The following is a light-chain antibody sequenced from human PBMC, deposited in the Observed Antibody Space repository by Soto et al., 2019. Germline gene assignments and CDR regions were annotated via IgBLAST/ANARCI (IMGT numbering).Light chain of an antibody. J-gene: IGLJ2*01. CDR3: SSYTSITSTVV. V-gene: IGLV2-14*01. CDR1: SSDVGGYDY. Sequence: QSVLTQPASVSGSPGQSITISCTGTSSDVGGYDYVSWYQQHPGKAPKLMIYEVSNRPSGDSNRFSGSKSGNTASLTISGLQAEDEADYYCSSYTSITSTVVFGGVTKLTVL. CDR2: EVS.